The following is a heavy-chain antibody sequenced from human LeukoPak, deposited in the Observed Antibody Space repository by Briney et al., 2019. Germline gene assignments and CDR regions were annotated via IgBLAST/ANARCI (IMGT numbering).Heavy chain of an antibody. J-gene: IGHJ6*04. Sequence: PGGSLRLSCAASGFTFSSYEMNWVRQAPGKGLEWVSYISSSGSTIYYADSVKGRFTISRDNAKNSLHLQMNSLRAEDTAVYYCARDRIAAAGTWFDPWGKGTTVTVSS. V-gene: IGHV3-48*03. CDR1: GFTFSSYE. D-gene: IGHD6-13*01. CDR2: ISSSGSTI. CDR3: ARDRIAAAGTWFDP.